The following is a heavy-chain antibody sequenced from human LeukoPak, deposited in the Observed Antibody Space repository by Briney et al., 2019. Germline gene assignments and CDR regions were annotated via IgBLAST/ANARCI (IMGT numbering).Heavy chain of an antibody. J-gene: IGHJ4*02. CDR1: GGSFSGYY. CDR2: INHSGST. Sequence: SETLSLTCAVYGGSFSGYYWSWIRQPPGKGLEWIGEINHSGSTNYNPSLKSRVTISVDTSKNQFSLKLSSVTAADTAVYYCARAYLDPFGELLHDYWGQGTLVTVSS. CDR3: ARAYLDPFGELLHDY. D-gene: IGHD3-10*01. V-gene: IGHV4-34*01.